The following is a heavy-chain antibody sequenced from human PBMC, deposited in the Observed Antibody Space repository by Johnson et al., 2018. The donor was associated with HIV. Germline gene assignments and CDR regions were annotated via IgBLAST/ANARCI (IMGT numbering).Heavy chain of an antibody. D-gene: IGHD1-26*01. Sequence: QVQLVESGGGLVQPGGSLRLSCAASGFTFSSYAMHWVRQAPGKGLEWVAVISYDGSNKYYADSVNGRFTISRDNSKNTLYLQMNSLRAEDTAVYYCARDKGEYYDAFDIWGQGTMVTVSS. J-gene: IGHJ3*02. CDR3: ARDKGEYYDAFDI. V-gene: IGHV3-30-3*01. CDR1: GFTFSSYA. CDR2: ISYDGSNK.